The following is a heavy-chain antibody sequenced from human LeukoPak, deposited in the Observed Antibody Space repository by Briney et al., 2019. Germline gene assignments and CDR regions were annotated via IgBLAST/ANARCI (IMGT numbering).Heavy chain of an antibody. J-gene: IGHJ4*02. D-gene: IGHD6-13*01. V-gene: IGHV4-4*07. CDR1: GGSITSHY. CDR3: ARDTPPQHLVY. Sequence: SETLSLTCTVSGGSITSHYWTWIRQPAGKGLEWIGRIYISGSTNYNPSLKSRVTMSVDTSKNQFSLSLSSVTAADTAVYYCARDTPPQHLVYWGQGILVTVSS. CDR2: IYISGST.